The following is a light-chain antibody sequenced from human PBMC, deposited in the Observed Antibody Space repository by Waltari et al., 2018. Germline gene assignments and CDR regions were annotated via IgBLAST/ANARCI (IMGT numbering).Light chain of an antibody. CDR2: GNS. Sequence: QSVLRQPPSVSGAPGQRVTIPCIGTDTNLGVGYDVHWYQQFQGSAPKLLIFGNSNRPSGVPDRFSGSKSGNSASLAITGLQAEDEAEYYCQSYDSSLSGDVFGPGTKVTVL. CDR1: DTNLGVGYD. J-gene: IGLJ1*01. CDR3: QSYDSSLSGDV. V-gene: IGLV1-40*01.